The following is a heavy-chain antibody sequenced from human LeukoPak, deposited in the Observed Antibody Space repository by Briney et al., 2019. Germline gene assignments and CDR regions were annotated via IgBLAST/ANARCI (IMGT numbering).Heavy chain of an antibody. D-gene: IGHD4-17*01. CDR3: AREGRQDYVYFDH. V-gene: IGHV4-39*02. J-gene: IGHJ4*02. CDR1: GGSISSSSYY. CDR2: IYYSGST. Sequence: KPSETLSLTCTVSGGSISSSSYYWGWIRQPPGKGLEWSGSIYYSGSTYYNPSLKSRVTISVDTSKNQFSLKLSSVTAADTAVYYCAREGRQDYVYFDHWGQGSLVTVSS.